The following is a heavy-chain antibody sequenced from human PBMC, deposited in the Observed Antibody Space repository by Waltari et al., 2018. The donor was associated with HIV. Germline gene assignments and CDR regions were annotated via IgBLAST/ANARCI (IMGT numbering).Heavy chain of an antibody. V-gene: IGHV3-9*01. CDR2: SEWHGGRT. CDR1: GYTFDDYG. J-gene: IGHJ2*01. D-gene: IGHD1-26*01. CDR3: IRDTADGATSRFWYFGL. Sequence: EVNLVESGGGLVQPGRSLRLSCVASGYTFDDYGMDWVREVPGKVREWGGSSEWHGGRTAYADTVKRRFTISRDNPKNSLYLQMDSLKAEDTAFYYCIRDTADGATSRFWYFGLWGPGTLVTVSS.